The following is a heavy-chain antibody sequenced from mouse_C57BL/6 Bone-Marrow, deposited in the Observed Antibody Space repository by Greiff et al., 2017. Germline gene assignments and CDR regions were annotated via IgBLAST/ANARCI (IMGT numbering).Heavy chain of an antibody. D-gene: IGHD2-12*01. CDR3: ARSNYKLSWYFDV. Sequence: QVQLKQSGAELVRPGASVKLSCKASGYTFTDYYINWVKQRPGQGLEWIARIYPGSGNTYYNEKFKGKATLTAEKSSSTAYMQLSSLTSEDSAVYFCARSNYKLSWYFDVWGTGTTVTVSS. J-gene: IGHJ1*03. V-gene: IGHV1-76*01. CDR2: IYPGSGNT. CDR1: GYTFTDYY.